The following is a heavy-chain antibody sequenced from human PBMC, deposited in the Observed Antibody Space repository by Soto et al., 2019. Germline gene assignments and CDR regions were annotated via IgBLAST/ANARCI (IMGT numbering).Heavy chain of an antibody. D-gene: IGHD6-13*01. CDR3: TECTGSNWYPDY. J-gene: IGHJ4*02. CDR1: GFTFSSYA. CDR2: ISGSGNNT. Sequence: EVRLLESAGDLVQPGGSLRLSCVASGFTFSSYAMRWVRQAPGKGLEWVSAISGSGNNTYYADSVKGRFTISRDNSKDTLFLQIKSLRAEDTAIYYCTECTGSNWYPDYWGQGTLVTVSS. V-gene: IGHV3-23*01.